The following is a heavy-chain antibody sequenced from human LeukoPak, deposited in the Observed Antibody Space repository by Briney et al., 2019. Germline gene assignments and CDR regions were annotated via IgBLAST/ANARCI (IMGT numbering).Heavy chain of an antibody. CDR3: PKVAVIAAAGNTLDI. D-gene: IGHD6-13*01. CDR1: GGSISRSNW. J-gene: IGHJ3*02. Sequence: PSGTLSLTCAVSGGSISRSNWWGWVRQLPGKGLEWIGEIHHSGSTTDYNTSLKSRLTISVDKSKNKFSLKLISVTAADTAVYYCPKVAVIAAAGNTLDIWGQGTMVTVSS. CDR2: IHHSGST. V-gene: IGHV4-4*02.